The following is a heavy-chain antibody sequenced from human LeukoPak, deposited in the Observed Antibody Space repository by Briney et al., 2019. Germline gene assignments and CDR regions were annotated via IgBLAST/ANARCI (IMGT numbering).Heavy chain of an antibody. V-gene: IGHV3-11*01. CDR2: ISSSGGTI. J-gene: IGHJ6*03. D-gene: IGHD3-10*01. CDR3: ARMVRGHLYYYYYYMDV. Sequence: GGSLRLSCAASGFTFSDYYMSWIRQAPGKGLEWVSYISSSGGTIYYADSVKGRFTISRDNAKNSLYLQMNSLRAEDTAVYYCARMVRGHLYYYYYYMDVWGKGTTVTVSS. CDR1: GFTFSDYY.